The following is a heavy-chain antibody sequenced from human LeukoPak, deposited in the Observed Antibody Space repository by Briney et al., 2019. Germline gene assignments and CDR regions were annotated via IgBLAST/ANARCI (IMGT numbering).Heavy chain of an antibody. D-gene: IGHD3-9*01. CDR1: GYTFTGYY. CDR3: ARGYFDWPSRFDP. V-gene: IGHV1-2*02. Sequence: GASVKVSCKASGYTFTGYYIHWVRQAPGQGLEWMGWINPNNGATNYAQKFQGRVTMTRDTSISTAYMELSRLRSDDTALYYCARGYFDWPSRFDPWGQGTLVTVSS. J-gene: IGHJ5*02. CDR2: INPNNGAT.